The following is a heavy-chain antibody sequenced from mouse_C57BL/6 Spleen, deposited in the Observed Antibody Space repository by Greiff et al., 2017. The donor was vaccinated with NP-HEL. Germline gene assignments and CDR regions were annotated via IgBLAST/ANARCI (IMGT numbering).Heavy chain of an antibody. Sequence: QVQLQQSGAELVKPGASVKISCKASGYAFSSYWMNWVKQRPGKGLEWIGQIYPGDGDTNYNGKFKGKATLTADKSSSTAYMQLRSLTSEDSAVYFCARGSYYYGSSPHFDYWGQGTTLTVSS. CDR3: ARGSYYYGSSPHFDY. V-gene: IGHV1-80*01. J-gene: IGHJ2*01. CDR1: GYAFSSYW. D-gene: IGHD1-1*01. CDR2: IYPGDGDT.